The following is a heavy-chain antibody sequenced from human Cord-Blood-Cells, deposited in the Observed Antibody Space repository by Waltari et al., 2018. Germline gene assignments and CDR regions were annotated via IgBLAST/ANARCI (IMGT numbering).Heavy chain of an antibody. V-gene: IGHV1-46*01. CDR3: ARGGVAARPKHWFDP. D-gene: IGHD6-6*01. CDR1: GYTFTSYY. J-gene: IGHJ5*02. Sequence: QVQLVQSGAEVKKPGASVKVSCKASGYTFTSYYMHWVRQAPGQGLEWMGIINPSGGSTSYAQKFQGRVTMTRDTSTSTVYMELSSLRSEDTAVYYWARGGVAARPKHWFDPWGQGTLVTVSS. CDR2: INPSGGST.